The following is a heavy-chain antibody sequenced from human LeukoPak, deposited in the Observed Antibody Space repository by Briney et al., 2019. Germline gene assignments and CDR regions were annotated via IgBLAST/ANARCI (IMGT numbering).Heavy chain of an antibody. D-gene: IGHD2-15*01. J-gene: IGHJ5*02. Sequence: PGGSLRLSCAASGFTFSDYYMSWIRQAPGKGLEWVSIIYSGGSTYYADSVKGRFTISRDISENTVYLQMSSLRAEDTAVYYCARGYCSGDTCYSAYFDPWGQGTLVTVSS. V-gene: IGHV3-53*01. CDR2: IYSGGST. CDR3: ARGYCSGDTCYSAYFDP. CDR1: GFTFSDYY.